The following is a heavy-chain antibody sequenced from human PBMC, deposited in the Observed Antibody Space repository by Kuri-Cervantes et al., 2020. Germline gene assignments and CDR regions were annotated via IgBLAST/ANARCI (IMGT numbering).Heavy chain of an antibody. J-gene: IGHJ4*02. D-gene: IGHD3-16*01. Sequence: SETLSLTCAVYGGSFSGYYWSWIRQPPGKGLEWIGEINHSGSTNYNPSLKSRVTISVDTSKNQFSLKLSSLTAADTAVYYCLTMFSGYAYVDYWGQGTPVTVSS. CDR2: INHSGST. V-gene: IGHV4-34*01. CDR1: GGSFSGYY. CDR3: LTMFSGYAYVDY.